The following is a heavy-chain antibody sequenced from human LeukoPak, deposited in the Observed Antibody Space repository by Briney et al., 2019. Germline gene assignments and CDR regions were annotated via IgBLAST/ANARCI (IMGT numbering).Heavy chain of an antibody. CDR1: GGSISSYY. D-gene: IGHD6-6*01. V-gene: IGHV4-59*08. CDR2: IYSSGST. J-gene: IGHJ4*02. Sequence: SETLSLTCTVSGGSISSYYWSWIRQPPGKGLEWIGYIYSSGSTDYNPSLKSRVTISVDTSKNQFSLKLSSVTAADTAVYYCARSEYSSSPGHFDYWGQGTLVTVSS. CDR3: ARSEYSSSPGHFDY.